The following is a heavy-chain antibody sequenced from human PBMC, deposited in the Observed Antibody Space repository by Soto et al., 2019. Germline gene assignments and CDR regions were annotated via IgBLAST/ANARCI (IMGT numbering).Heavy chain of an antibody. CDR3: ARDCSRCYDSLTGYYTFDY. CDR1: GYTFTSYG. CDR2: ISAYNGNT. V-gene: IGHV1-18*01. J-gene: IGHJ4*02. D-gene: IGHD3-9*01. Sequence: ASVKVSCKASGYTFTSYGISWVRQAPGQGLEWMGWISAYNGNTNYAQKLQGRVTMTTDTSTSTAYMELRSLRSDDTAVYYCARDCSRCYDSLTGYYTFDYWGQGTLVTVSS.